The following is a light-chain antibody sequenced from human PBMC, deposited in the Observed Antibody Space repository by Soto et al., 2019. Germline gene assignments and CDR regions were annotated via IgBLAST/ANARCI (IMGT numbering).Light chain of an antibody. CDR2: EVT. V-gene: IGLV2-23*02. CDR1: SSDVWSFNF. J-gene: IGLJ1*01. CDR3: CSDAGSSSYV. Sequence: QSALTQPASVSGSLGQSITISCTRPSSDVWSFNFVSWYQQHPDKAPQVLIYEVTKRPPGVSNRFSGSKSGNTASLTISGLQADDEADYYCCSDAGSSSYVFRTGTKLTVL.